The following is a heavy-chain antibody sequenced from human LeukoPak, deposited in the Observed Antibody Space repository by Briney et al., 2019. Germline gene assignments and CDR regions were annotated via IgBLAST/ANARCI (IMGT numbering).Heavy chain of an antibody. V-gene: IGHV3-23*01. D-gene: IGHD4-17*01. Sequence: GGSLRLSCAASGFTFSSYAMSWVRQAPGKGLEWVSAISGSGGSTYYADSVKGRFTISRDKSKNTLYLQMNSLRAEDTAVYYCAKLFWDPSTVTHFDYWGQGTLVTVFS. CDR2: ISGSGGST. CDR3: AKLFWDPSTVTHFDY. J-gene: IGHJ4*02. CDR1: GFTFSSYA.